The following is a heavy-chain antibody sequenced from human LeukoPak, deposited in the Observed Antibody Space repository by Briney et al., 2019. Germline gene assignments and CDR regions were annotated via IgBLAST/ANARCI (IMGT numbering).Heavy chain of an antibody. CDR3: KSGGAAPGSFDY. Sequence: GGSLRLSCAASGFTFSSYWMSWMRQAPGKELEWVANIKYDGDEEYYVDSVKGRLTISRDNAKNSLYLQLNSLRVEDTAVYYCKSGGAAPGSFDYWGQGTLVAVSP. V-gene: IGHV3-7*01. D-gene: IGHD1-1*01. CDR2: IKYDGDEE. J-gene: IGHJ4*02. CDR1: GFTFSSYW.